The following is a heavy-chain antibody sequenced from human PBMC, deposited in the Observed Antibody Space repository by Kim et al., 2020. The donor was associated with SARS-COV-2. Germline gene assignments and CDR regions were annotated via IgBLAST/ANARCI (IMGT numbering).Heavy chain of an antibody. CDR2: T. J-gene: IGHJ4*02. CDR3: ARELGASFFDY. V-gene: IGHV4-59*01. Sequence: TKYNPSLKSRDTISVDTSKNQFSLKLSSVTAADTAVYYCARELGASFFDYWGQGTLVTVSS. D-gene: IGHD1-26*01.